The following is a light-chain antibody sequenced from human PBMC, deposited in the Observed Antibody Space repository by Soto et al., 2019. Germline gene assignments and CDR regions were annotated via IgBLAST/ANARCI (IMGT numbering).Light chain of an antibody. Sequence: QSVLTQPPSASGTPGQRVTISCSGSSSNIGSNYVYWYQQLPGTAPKLLIYRNNQRPSGVPDRLSGSKSGTSASLAISGLRSEDEADYYCAAWDDSLSGRYVFGTGTKVTVL. CDR1: SSNIGSNY. CDR2: RNN. CDR3: AAWDDSLSGRYV. J-gene: IGLJ1*01. V-gene: IGLV1-47*01.